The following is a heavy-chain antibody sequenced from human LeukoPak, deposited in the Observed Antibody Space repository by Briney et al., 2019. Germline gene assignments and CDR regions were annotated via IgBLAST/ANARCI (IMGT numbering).Heavy chain of an antibody. CDR1: GGSISSYH. V-gene: IGHV4-59*01. D-gene: IGHD6-19*01. CDR3: ARDPYSSGWVDY. CDR2: IYYSGST. Sequence: SETLSLTCTVSGGSISSYHWSWIRQSPGKGLEWIGNIYYSGSTNYNPSLKSRVTISVDTSKNQFSLKVSSVTAADTAVYYCARDPYSSGWVDYWGQGTLVTVSS. J-gene: IGHJ4*02.